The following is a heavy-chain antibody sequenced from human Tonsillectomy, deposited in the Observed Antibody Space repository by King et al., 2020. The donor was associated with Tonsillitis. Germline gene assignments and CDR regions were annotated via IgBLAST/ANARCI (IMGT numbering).Heavy chain of an antibody. CDR3: ARKGRVGLPGYFDS. Sequence: QLVQSGGGLVQPGGSLRLSCAASGFTFSSNWMSWVRQAPGRGLEWVANIKQDGSEKYYVDSVKGRFTISRDNTKNSLYLQMNSLRAEDTAVYYCARKGRVGLPGYFDSWGPGNLVTVSP. J-gene: IGHJ4*02. CDR2: IKQDGSEK. V-gene: IGHV3-7*03. D-gene: IGHD1-26*01. CDR1: GFTFSSNW.